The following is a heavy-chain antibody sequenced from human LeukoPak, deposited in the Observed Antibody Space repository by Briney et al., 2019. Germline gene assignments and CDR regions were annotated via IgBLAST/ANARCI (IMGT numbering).Heavy chain of an antibody. D-gene: IGHD4-17*01. Sequence: GESLQISCKGSGYSFTSYWIGWVRQMPGKGLEWMGIIYPGDSDTRYSPSFQGQVTISADKSISTAYLQWSSLKASDTAMYYCARYGRDYYYYYYMDVWGKGTTVTVSS. CDR2: IYPGDSDT. J-gene: IGHJ6*03. V-gene: IGHV5-51*01. CDR1: GYSFTSYW. CDR3: ARYGRDYYYYYYMDV.